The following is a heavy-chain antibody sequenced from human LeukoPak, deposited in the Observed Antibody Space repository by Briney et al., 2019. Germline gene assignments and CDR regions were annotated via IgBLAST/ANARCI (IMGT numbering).Heavy chain of an antibody. CDR1: GFIFGDYG. D-gene: IGHD2-8*01. Sequence: GSLRLSCTASGFIFGDYGLSWFRQPPGKGLEWIGSISSTGNTYYKPSLRTRVTISLDTSKNQFSLKLSSVTAADTAVYYCARDLMRGNEGFDYWGQGTLVPVSS. CDR3: ARDLMRGNEGFDY. V-gene: IGHV4-39*07. J-gene: IGHJ4*02. CDR2: ISSTGNT.